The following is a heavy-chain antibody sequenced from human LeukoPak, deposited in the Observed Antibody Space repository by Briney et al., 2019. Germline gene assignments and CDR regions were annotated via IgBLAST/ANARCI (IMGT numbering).Heavy chain of an antibody. V-gene: IGHV3-30*03. J-gene: IGHJ4*02. Sequence: GGSLRLSCAASGFTFSSYGMHWVRQAPGKGLEWVALISYDGSNKYSADSVQGRFTISRDNSKNTLYLQMNSLRAEDTAVYYCARDGGYSYGYFDYWGQGTLVTVSS. CDR1: GFTFSSYG. CDR3: ARDGGYSYGYFDY. D-gene: IGHD5-18*01. CDR2: ISYDGSNK.